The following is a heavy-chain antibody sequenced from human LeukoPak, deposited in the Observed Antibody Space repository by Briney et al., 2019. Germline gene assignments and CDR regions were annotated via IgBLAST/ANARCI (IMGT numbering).Heavy chain of an antibody. Sequence: SETLSLTCTVSGGSISSSSYYWGWIRQPPGRGREWIGSIYYSGSTYYNPSLKSRVTISVDTSKNQFSLKLSSVTAADTAVYYCARTPGGLNYFDYWGQGTLVTVSS. J-gene: IGHJ4*02. CDR2: IYYSGST. CDR3: ARTPGGLNYFDY. V-gene: IGHV4-39*01. D-gene: IGHD1-26*01. CDR1: GGSISSSSYY.